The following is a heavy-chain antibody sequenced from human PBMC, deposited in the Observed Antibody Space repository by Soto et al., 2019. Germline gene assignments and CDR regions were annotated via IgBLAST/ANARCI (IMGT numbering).Heavy chain of an antibody. V-gene: IGHV3-33*01. Sequence: PGGSLRLSCAASGVTFSSYGMHWVRQAPGKGLEWVAVIWYDGSNKYYADSVKGRFTISRDNSKNTLYLQMNSLRAEDTAVYYCARDPGDVAALILGSAFDIWGQGTMVTVSS. J-gene: IGHJ3*02. CDR1: GVTFSSYG. CDR3: ARDPGDVAALILGSAFDI. D-gene: IGHD6-19*01. CDR2: IWYDGSNK.